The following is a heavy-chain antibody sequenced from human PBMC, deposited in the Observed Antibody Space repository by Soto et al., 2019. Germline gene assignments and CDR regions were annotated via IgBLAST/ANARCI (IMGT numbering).Heavy chain of an antibody. Sequence: GESLKISCKGSGYSFTSYWIGWVRQMPGKGLEWMGIIYPGDSDTRYSPSFQGQVTISADKSISTAYLQGSSLKASDTAMYYCARPSDRYYYDSSGEDNPWNYYHYGMDVWGQGTTVTVAS. CDR1: GYSFTSYW. CDR2: IYPGDSDT. J-gene: IGHJ6*02. D-gene: IGHD3-22*01. CDR3: ARPSDRYYYDSSGEDNPWNYYHYGMDV. V-gene: IGHV5-51*01.